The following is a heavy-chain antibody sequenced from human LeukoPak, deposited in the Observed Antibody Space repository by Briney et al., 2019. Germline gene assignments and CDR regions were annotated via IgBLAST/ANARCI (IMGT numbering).Heavy chain of an antibody. D-gene: IGHD3-10*01. CDR3: ASRSGRNYYGMDV. V-gene: IGHV4-59*01. CDR2: IYYSGST. J-gene: IGHJ6*02. Sequence: SETLSLTCTVSGGSISSYYWNWIRQPPGKGLEWIGYIYYSGSTNYNPSLKSRVTISVDTSKEQFSLTLNSVTAADTAVYYCASRSGRNYYGMDVWGQGTTVTVSS. CDR1: GGSISSYY.